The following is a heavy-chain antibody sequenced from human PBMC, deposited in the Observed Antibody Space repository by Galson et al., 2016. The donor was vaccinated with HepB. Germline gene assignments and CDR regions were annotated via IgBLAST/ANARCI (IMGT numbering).Heavy chain of an antibody. J-gene: IGHJ4*01. CDR3: ASSGYTGNFLPY. CDR2: IYPGDSDT. D-gene: IGHD1-26*01. V-gene: IGHV5-51*03. Sequence: QSGAEVKKPGESLKISCKASGYNFTKQWIGWVRQMPGKGLEWMGIIYPGDSDTRYGPSFEGQVPASADKSITTAFLQWNRLEASDTAMYYCASSGYTGNFLPYWGQGTLVTVSS. CDR1: GYNFTKQW.